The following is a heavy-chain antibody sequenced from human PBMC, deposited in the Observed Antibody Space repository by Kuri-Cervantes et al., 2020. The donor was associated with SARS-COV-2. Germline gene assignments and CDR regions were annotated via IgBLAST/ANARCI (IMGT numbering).Heavy chain of an antibody. CDR3: TTLIDY. V-gene: IGHV3-30-3*01. CDR2: ISYDGSNK. Sequence: GGSLRLSCAASGFTFSSYAMHWVRQAPGKGLEWVAVISYDGSNKYYADSVKGRFTISRDNSNNTLYLQMNSLRAEDTAVYYCTTLIDYWGQGALVTVSS. CDR1: GFTFSSYA. J-gene: IGHJ4*02.